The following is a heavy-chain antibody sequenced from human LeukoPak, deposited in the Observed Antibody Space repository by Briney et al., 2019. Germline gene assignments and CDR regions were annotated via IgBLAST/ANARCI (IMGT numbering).Heavy chain of an antibody. CDR1: EFVFSDYY. CDR2: ISDSGSTI. V-gene: IGHV3-11*01. Sequence: GGFLRLSCAASEFVFSDYYMSWIRQAPGKGLEWVSYISDSGSTIYYADSVKGRFTISRDNVKNSLYLQMNGLRAEDTAVYHCAREMEGDYGSGTFFDLWGQGNMVTVSS. J-gene: IGHJ4*02. CDR3: AREMEGDYGSGTFFDL. D-gene: IGHD3-10*01.